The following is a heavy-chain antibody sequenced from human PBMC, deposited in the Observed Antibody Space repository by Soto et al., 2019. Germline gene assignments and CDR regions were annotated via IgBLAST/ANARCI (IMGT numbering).Heavy chain of an antibody. Sequence: SETLSLTCTVSGGSISSSSYYWGWIRQPPGKGLEWIGSIYYSGSTYYNPSLKSRVTISVDTPKNQFSLKLSSVTAADTAVYYCARGLNWNYYFDYWGQGTLVTVSS. CDR1: GGSISSSSYY. CDR3: ARGLNWNYYFDY. CDR2: IYYSGST. V-gene: IGHV4-39*01. J-gene: IGHJ4*02. D-gene: IGHD1-7*01.